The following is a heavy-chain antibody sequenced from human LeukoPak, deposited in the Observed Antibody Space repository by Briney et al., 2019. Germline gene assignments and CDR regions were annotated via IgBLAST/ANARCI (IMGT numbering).Heavy chain of an antibody. D-gene: IGHD3-22*01. Sequence: ASVKVSCKASGYTFTSYDINWVRQATGQGLEWMGWMNPNSGNTGYAQKFQGRVTITRDTSISAVYMELSSLRSEDTAVYYCAKKWSGDYDSSGVNDAFDIWGQGTMVTVSS. CDR2: MNPNSGNT. V-gene: IGHV1-8*03. CDR3: AKKWSGDYDSSGVNDAFDI. CDR1: GYTFTSYD. J-gene: IGHJ3*02.